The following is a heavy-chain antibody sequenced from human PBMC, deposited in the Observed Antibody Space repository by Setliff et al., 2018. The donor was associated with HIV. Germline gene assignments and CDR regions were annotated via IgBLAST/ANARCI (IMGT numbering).Heavy chain of an antibody. CDR3: ARDHVVCSGGTCRSDDPYYYYYMNV. J-gene: IGHJ6*03. Sequence: ASVKVSCKTSGYMFNIYYMHWVRQVPGQGLGWMGWSNPNTGGTKYAQKFQGRVTMTMDTSTTTAYMELSGLKSDDTAVYYCARDHVVCSGGTCRSDDPYYYYYMNVWGQGTTVTVSS. V-gene: IGHV1-2*02. D-gene: IGHD2-15*01. CDR2: SNPNTGGT. CDR1: GYMFNIYY.